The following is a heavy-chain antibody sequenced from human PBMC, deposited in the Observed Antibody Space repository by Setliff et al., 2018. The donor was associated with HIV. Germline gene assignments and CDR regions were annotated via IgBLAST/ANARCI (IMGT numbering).Heavy chain of an antibody. CDR3: ASIELAAMVPVDY. Sequence: LRLSCAASGFTFSRYGMHWVRQAPGKGLEWVAFISYDGSKKYDADFVKGRFTISRDNSKSIAYLQMSSLKIEDTAVYYCASIELAAMVPVDYWGQGTLVTVSS. CDR2: ISYDGSKK. CDR1: GFTFSRYG. D-gene: IGHD5-18*01. V-gene: IGHV3-30*04. J-gene: IGHJ4*02.